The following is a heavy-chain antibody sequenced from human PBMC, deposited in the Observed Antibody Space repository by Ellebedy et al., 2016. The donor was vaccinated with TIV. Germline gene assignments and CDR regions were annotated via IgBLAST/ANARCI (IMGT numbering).Heavy chain of an antibody. Sequence: KVSCKASGYNFTNYWIGWVRQMPGKGLEWMGIIYPGDSHTTYSPSFRGQVIISADKPVNTAFLHWSSLQASDTAVYYCARPSAGAFDYWGQGTLVTVSS. D-gene: IGHD3-10*01. CDR3: ARPSAGAFDY. J-gene: IGHJ4*02. CDR2: IYPGDSHT. V-gene: IGHV5-51*04. CDR1: GYNFTNYW.